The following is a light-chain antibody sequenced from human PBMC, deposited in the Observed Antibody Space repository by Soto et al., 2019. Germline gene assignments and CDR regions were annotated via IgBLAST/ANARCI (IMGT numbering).Light chain of an antibody. CDR1: SRGIGGYDF. Sequence: SVLTHPPSSSWSPVHSFTISCTGTSRGIGGYDFVSWYQVRPGEAPQLIIYNVNGRPSGVPRRFSGSKSGNTASLTVSRLQAVDEDDYYCSSYSDTNISVLGTGTKVPVL. J-gene: IGLJ1*01. V-gene: IGLV2-8*01. CDR3: SSYSDTNISV. CDR2: NVN.